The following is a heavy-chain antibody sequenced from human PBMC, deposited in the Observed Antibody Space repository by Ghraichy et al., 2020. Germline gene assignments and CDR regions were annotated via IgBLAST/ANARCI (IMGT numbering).Heavy chain of an antibody. CDR1: GFTFSSYW. CDR2: IKQDGSEK. J-gene: IGHJ6*03. Sequence: GESLNISCAASGFTFSSYWMSWVRQAPGKGLEWVANIKQDGSEKYYVDSVKGRFTISRDNAKNSLYLQMNSLRAEDTAVYYCARCGYSYGPLYYYYMDVWGKGTTVTVSS. CDR3: ARCGYSYGPLYYYYMDV. V-gene: IGHV3-7*03. D-gene: IGHD5-18*01.